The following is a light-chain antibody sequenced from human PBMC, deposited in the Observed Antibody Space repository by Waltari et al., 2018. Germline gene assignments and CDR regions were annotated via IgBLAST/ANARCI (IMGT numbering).Light chain of an antibody. J-gene: IGLJ1*01. Sequence: SYELTQPPSVSVSPGQTASITCSGDKLGDKYACWYQQKPGQSPVLVIYQDTKRPSVIPERFSGSNSGNTATLTISGTQPMDEADYYCQAWDSSAYVFGTGTKVTVL. CDR1: KLGDKY. CDR2: QDT. V-gene: IGLV3-1*01. CDR3: QAWDSSAYV.